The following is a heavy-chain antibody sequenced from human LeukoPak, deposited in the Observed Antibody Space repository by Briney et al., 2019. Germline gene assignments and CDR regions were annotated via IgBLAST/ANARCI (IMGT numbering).Heavy chain of an antibody. D-gene: IGHD3-22*01. CDR1: GGSISSYS. J-gene: IGHJ6*02. Sequence: PSETLSLTCTVAGGSISSYSWSWIRQPPGKGMEWIGYIYYSGSTNYNPSLKSRVTISVDTSKNQFSLKLSSVTAADTAVYYCARVYYDSSGYPDYYYYGMDVWGQGTTVTVSS. CDR2: IYYSGST. V-gene: IGHV4-59*01. CDR3: ARVYYDSSGYPDYYYYGMDV.